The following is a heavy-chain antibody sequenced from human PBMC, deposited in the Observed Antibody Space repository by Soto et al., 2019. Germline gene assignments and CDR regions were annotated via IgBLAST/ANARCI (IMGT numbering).Heavy chain of an antibody. CDR2: IRSKAYGGTT. D-gene: IGHD6-19*01. J-gene: IGHJ6*02. CDR3: TRFIAVAGTLGYYYGMDV. V-gene: IGHV3-49*03. CDR1: GFTFGDYA. Sequence: GGSLRLSCTASGFTFGDYAMSWFRQAPGKGLEWVGFIRSKAYGGTTEYAASVKGRFTISRDDSKSIAYLQMNSLKTEDTAVYYCTRFIAVAGTLGYYYGMDVWGQGTTVTVSS.